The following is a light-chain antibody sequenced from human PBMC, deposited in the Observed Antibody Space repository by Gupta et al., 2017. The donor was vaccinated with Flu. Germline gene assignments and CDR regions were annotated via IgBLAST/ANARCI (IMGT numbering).Light chain of an antibody. Sequence: SYVLTQAPSVSVAPGQTARVTCGGNNIGSKSVHWYQQKPGQAPVLVVYDDSDRPSGIPERFSGSNSGNTATLTISRVEAGDEADYYCQVWWDNNSDHPVFGGGTKLTVL. J-gene: IGLJ3*02. V-gene: IGLV3-21*02. CDR1: NIGSKS. CDR2: DDS. CDR3: QVWWDNNSDHPV.